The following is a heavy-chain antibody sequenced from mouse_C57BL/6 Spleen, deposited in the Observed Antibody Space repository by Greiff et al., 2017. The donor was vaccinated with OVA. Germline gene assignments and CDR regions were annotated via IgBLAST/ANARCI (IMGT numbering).Heavy chain of an antibody. CDR1: GYTFTDYY. CDR3: ARDDIWYFDV. J-gene: IGHJ1*03. V-gene: IGHV1-19*01. CDR2: INPYNGGT. Sequence: VQLKQSGPVLVKPGASVKMSCKASGYTFTDYYMNWVKQSHGKSLEWIGVINPYNGGTSYNQKFKGKATLTVDKSSSTAYMELNSLTSEDSADYYCARDDIWYFDVWGTGTTVTVSS.